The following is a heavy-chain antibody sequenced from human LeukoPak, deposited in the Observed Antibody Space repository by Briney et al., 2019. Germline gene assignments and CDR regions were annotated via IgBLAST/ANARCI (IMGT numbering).Heavy chain of an antibody. CDR2: IIPIFGTA. Sequence: SVKVSCKASGGTFSSYAISWVRQAPGQGLEWMGGIIPIFGTANYAQKFQGRVTITADESTSTAYMELSSLRSEDTAVYYCARVAWGTAMDNNWFDPWGQGTLVTVSS. D-gene: IGHD5-18*01. V-gene: IGHV1-69*13. CDR3: ARVAWGTAMDNNWFDP. CDR1: GGTFSSYA. J-gene: IGHJ5*02.